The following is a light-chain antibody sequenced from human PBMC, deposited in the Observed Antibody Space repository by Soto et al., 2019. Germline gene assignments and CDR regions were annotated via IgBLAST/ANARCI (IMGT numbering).Light chain of an antibody. CDR2: GAS. Sequence: EIVLTQSPGTLSLSPGERATLSCRASRTVSSSYLAWYQQKPGQAPRLLIYGASSRATAIPDRFSGSGSGTDFTLTISSLETEDFAVYYCQQYGSSPVTFGGGTKVEIK. CDR1: RTVSSSY. V-gene: IGKV3-20*01. J-gene: IGKJ4*01. CDR3: QQYGSSPVT.